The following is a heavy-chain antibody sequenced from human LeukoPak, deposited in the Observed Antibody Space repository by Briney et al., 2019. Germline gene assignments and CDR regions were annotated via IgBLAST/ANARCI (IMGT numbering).Heavy chain of an antibody. CDR1: GFTFSSYW. CDR3: GRVDMATNKDY. J-gene: IGHJ4*02. D-gene: IGHD5-24*01. Sequence: GGSLRLSCAASGFTFSSYWMNWVRQAPWKGLEWVANIKQDGSEEYYVDSVKGRFTISRDNAKNSLYLQMNSLRYDDTAVYYCGRVDMATNKDYWGQGTLVTVSS. V-gene: IGHV3-7*03. CDR2: IKQDGSEE.